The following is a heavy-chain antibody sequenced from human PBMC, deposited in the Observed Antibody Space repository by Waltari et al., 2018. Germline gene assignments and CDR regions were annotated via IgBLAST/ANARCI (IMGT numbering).Heavy chain of an antibody. CDR2: IRYYGSNK. J-gene: IGHJ4*02. V-gene: IGHV3-30*02. CDR1: GFTFSSYG. Sequence: QVQLVESGGGVVQPGGSLRLSCAASGFTFSSYGMHWVRQAPGKGLEWVAFIRYYGSNKYYADSVKGRFTISRDNSKNTLYLQMNSLRAEDTAVYYCAKLPQGGATLFDYWGQGTLVTVSS. CDR3: AKLPQGGATLFDY. D-gene: IGHD1-26*01.